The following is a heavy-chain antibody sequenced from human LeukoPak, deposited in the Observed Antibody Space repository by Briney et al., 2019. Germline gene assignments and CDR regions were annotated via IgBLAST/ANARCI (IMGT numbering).Heavy chain of an antibody. CDR3: AREDIVVVPAALYYYGMDV. V-gene: IGHV1-18*01. J-gene: IGHJ6*02. D-gene: IGHD2-2*01. CDR1: GYTFTSYG. Sequence: GASVKVSCKASGYTFTSYGISWLRQAPGQGLEWMGWIRAYNGNTNYAQKLQGRVTMTTDTSTSTAYLELRSLRSDDTAVYYCAREDIVVVPAALYYYGMDVWGQGTTVTVSS. CDR2: IRAYNGNT.